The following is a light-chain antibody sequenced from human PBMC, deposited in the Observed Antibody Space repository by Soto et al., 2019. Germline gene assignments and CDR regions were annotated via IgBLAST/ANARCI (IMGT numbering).Light chain of an antibody. V-gene: IGKV1-17*01. CDR2: DTF. Sequence: DIQMTQSPAALSASVGARVTITCRASQGIGNDLDWYQQRPGKAPDRLIYDTFTLASGVPSRFSGSGSATEFTRTSASLQPEDIETYYCLQDHAYPWTFGQGTKVELK. CDR3: LQDHAYPWT. J-gene: IGKJ1*01. CDR1: QGIGND.